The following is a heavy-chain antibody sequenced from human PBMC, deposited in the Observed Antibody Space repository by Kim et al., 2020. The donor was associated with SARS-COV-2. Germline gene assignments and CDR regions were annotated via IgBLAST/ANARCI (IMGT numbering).Heavy chain of an antibody. V-gene: IGHV1-3*01. J-gene: IGHJ5*02. CDR1: GYTFTSYA. CDR2: INAGNGNT. D-gene: IGHD3-22*01. CDR3: ARDLAYYDSSGHH. Sequence: ASVKVSCKASGYTFTSYAMHWVRQAPGQRLEWMGWINAGNGNTKYSQKFQGRVTITRDTSASTAYMELSSLRSEDTAVYYCARDLAYYDSSGHHWGQGTLVTVSS.